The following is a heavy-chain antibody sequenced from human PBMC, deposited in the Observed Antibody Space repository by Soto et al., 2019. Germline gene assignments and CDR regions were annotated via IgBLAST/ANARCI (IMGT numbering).Heavy chain of an antibody. V-gene: IGHV1-2*02. CDR3: AREPATAKPEGVDF. D-gene: IGHD1-1*01. CDR1: GYTFSDYY. J-gene: IGHJ4*02. Sequence: ASVKVSCKASGYTFSDYYIHWVRQAPGQGLEWMGWINPNSGGTKYAPKFQGGVTMTRDTSITTAFMELSRLRSGDTAVYYCAREPATAKPEGVDFWGQGTLVTVSS. CDR2: INPNSGGT.